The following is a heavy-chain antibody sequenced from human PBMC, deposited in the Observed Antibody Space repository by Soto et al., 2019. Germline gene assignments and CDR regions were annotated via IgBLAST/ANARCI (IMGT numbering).Heavy chain of an antibody. CDR2: TYPGDSDT. D-gene: IGHD3-22*01. CDR3: ARPSQDYYDSSGYHISLDAFDI. J-gene: IGHJ3*02. Sequence: PGESLKISYKGSGYSFTSYWIGWVRQMPGKGLEWMGITYPGDSDTRYSPSFQGQVTISADKSISTAYLQWSSLKASDTAMYYCARPSQDYYDSSGYHISLDAFDIWGRGTMVTVSS. V-gene: IGHV5-51*01. CDR1: GYSFTSYW.